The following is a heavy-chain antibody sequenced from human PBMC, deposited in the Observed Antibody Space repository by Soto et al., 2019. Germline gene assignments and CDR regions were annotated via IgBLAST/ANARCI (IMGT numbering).Heavy chain of an antibody. Sequence: SETLSLTCAVYGGSFSVYYWSWIGQPPGKGLEWIGEINHSGSTNYNPSLKSRVTISVDTSKNQFSLKLSSVTAADTAVYYCARGSPRYCSSTSCFALNYWGQGTLVTVSS. CDR1: GGSFSVYY. D-gene: IGHD2-2*01. CDR2: INHSGST. J-gene: IGHJ4*02. V-gene: IGHV4-34*01. CDR3: ARGSPRYCSSTSCFALNY.